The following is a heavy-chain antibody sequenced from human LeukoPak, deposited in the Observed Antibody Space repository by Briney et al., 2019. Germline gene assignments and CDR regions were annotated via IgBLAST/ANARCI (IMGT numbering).Heavy chain of an antibody. Sequence: PGGSLRLSCAASGFTFSSYAMSWVRQAPGKGLEWVSAISGSGGSTYYADSVKGRFTISRDNSKNTLYLQMNSLRAEDTAVYYCARDALYGSGSYPNWFDPWGQGTLVTVSS. D-gene: IGHD3-10*01. CDR3: ARDALYGSGSYPNWFDP. CDR1: GFTFSSYA. CDR2: ISGSGGST. V-gene: IGHV3-23*01. J-gene: IGHJ5*02.